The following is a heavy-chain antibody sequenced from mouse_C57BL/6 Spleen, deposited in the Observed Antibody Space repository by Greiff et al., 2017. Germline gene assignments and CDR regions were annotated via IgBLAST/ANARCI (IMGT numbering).Heavy chain of an antibody. V-gene: IGHV1-55*01. J-gene: IGHJ3*01. Sequence: QVQLQQSGAELVKPGASVKMSCKASGYTFTSYWITWVKQRPGQGLEWIGDIYPGSGSTNYNEKFKSKATLTVDTSSSTAYMQLSSLTSEDSAVYYCARQGDYEFWFAYWGQGTLVTVSA. CDR1: GYTFTSYW. CDR2: IYPGSGST. D-gene: IGHD2-4*01. CDR3: ARQGDYEFWFAY.